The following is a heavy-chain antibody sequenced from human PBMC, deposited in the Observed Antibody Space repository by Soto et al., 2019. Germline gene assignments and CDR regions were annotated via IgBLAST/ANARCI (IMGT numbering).Heavy chain of an antibody. CDR3: ARGNWNYYYGFDV. J-gene: IGHJ6*02. CDR2: IKPDGSEQ. D-gene: IGHD1-20*01. CDR1: EFTFDKYY. Sequence: PGWSLGLSCAASEFTFDKYYMTWVRQAPGKGPEWVANIKPDGSEQYYVDSVKGRFTISRDNANNSLYLQMNSLRAEDTAVYFCARGNWNYYYGFDVWGQGTTVTVSS. V-gene: IGHV3-7*01.